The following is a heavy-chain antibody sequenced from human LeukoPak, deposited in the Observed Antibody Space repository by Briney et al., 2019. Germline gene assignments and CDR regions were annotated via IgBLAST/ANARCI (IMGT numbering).Heavy chain of an antibody. J-gene: IGHJ4*02. V-gene: IGHV4-38-2*02. CDR1: GYSITSGYY. CDR3: ARVGPLFYYFDY. CDR2: IYHSGST. Sequence: SETLSLTCTVSGYSITSGYYWGWIRQPPGKGLEWIGSIYHSGSTNYNSSLKSRVTISVDRSKNQFSLKLSSVTAADTAVYYCARVGPLFYYFDYWGQGTLVTVSS. D-gene: IGHD3-16*01.